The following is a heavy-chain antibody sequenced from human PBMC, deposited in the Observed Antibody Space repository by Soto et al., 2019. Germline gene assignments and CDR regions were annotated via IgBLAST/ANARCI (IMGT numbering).Heavy chain of an antibody. CDR2: ISGSGVST. Sequence: EVQLLESGGGLVQPGGSLRLSCAASGFTFSNYAMNWVRQAPGKGLEWVSAISGSGVSTYYADSVKGRFTISRDNSKNTLYLQMNSLRAEDTAVYYCAKSSGTYYPGYDHWGQGTLVTVSS. V-gene: IGHV3-23*01. CDR1: GFTFSNYA. D-gene: IGHD3-10*01. J-gene: IGHJ4*02. CDR3: AKSSGTYYPGYDH.